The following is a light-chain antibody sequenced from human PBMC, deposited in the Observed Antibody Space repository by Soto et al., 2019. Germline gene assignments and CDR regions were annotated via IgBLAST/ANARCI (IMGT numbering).Light chain of an antibody. V-gene: IGKV3-11*01. CDR1: QSVSSN. CDR3: QQRSNWPRT. J-gene: IGKJ1*01. CDR2: GAS. Sequence: EIVMTQSPATLSVSPGERATLSCRASQSVSSNLALYQQKPGQAPRLLIYGASNRATGIPARFSGSGSGTDFTLTISSLEPEDFAVYYCQQRSNWPRTFGQGTKVNI.